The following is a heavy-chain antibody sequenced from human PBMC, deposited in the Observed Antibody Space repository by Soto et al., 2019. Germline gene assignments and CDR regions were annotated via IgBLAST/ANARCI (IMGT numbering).Heavy chain of an antibody. D-gene: IGHD2-15*01. CDR1: GFTFSSYA. Sequence: GGSLRLSCAASGFTFSSYAMHWVRQAPGKGLEWVAVISYDGSNKYYADSVKGRFTISRDNSKNTLYLQMNSLRAEDTAVYYCARAQGGYCSGGSCYAFDYWGQGTLVTVSS. J-gene: IGHJ4*02. CDR3: ARAQGGYCSGGSCYAFDY. CDR2: ISYDGSNK. V-gene: IGHV3-30-3*01.